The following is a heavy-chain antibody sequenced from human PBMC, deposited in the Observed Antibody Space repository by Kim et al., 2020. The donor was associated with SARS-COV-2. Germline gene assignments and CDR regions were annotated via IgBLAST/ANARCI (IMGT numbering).Heavy chain of an antibody. CDR1: GFTFSSYA. J-gene: IGHJ4*02. D-gene: IGHD3-10*01. CDR2: ISNSGVST. CDR3: ANFRFGY. V-gene: IGHV3-23*01. Sequence: GGSLRLSCAASGFTFSSYAMNWVRQAPGKGLEWVSTISNSGVSTYHADSVKGRFTISRDNSKNTLYLQMNSLRGEDTAIYSCANFRFGYWGQGTLVTVSS.